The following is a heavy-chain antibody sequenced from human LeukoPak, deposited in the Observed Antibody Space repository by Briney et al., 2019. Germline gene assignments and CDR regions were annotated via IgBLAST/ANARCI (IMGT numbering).Heavy chain of an antibody. CDR1: GGSFSIYY. J-gene: IGHJ3*02. Sequence: PSETLSLTCAVYGGSFSIYYWSWIRQTPGKGLEWVANIKQDGSEKYYVDSVKDRFTISRDNSKNTLYLQMNSLRADDTAVYYCARGSCSNIRCHDAFDIWGQGTMVTVSS. CDR3: ARGSCSNIRCHDAFDI. V-gene: IGHV3-7*03. CDR2: IKQDGSEK. D-gene: IGHD2-2*01.